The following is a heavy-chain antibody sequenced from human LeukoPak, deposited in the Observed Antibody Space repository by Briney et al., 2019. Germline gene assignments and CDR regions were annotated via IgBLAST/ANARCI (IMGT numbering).Heavy chain of an antibody. Sequence: ASVKVSCKASGYTFASYDINWVRQATGQGLEWMGWMNPNSGNTGYAQKFQGRVTMTRNTSISTAYMELSSLRSEDTAVYYCARVAEMATILFDYWGQGTLVTVSS. CDR2: MNPNSGNT. CDR1: GYTFASYD. D-gene: IGHD5-24*01. V-gene: IGHV1-8*01. CDR3: ARVAEMATILFDY. J-gene: IGHJ4*02.